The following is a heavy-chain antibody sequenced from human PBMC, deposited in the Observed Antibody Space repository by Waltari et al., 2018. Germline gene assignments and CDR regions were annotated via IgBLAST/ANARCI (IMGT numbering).Heavy chain of an antibody. Sequence: QVQLVQSGAEVKKPGASVKVSCKASGYTFTSYAMHWVRQAPGQRLEWMGWINAGNGNKKYSQKFQGRVTITRDTSASTAYMELSSLRSEDTAVYYCARDPYDFWSGHPVFYFDYWGQGTLVTVSS. J-gene: IGHJ4*02. V-gene: IGHV1-3*01. CDR2: INAGNGNK. D-gene: IGHD3-3*01. CDR1: GYTFTSYA. CDR3: ARDPYDFWSGHPVFYFDY.